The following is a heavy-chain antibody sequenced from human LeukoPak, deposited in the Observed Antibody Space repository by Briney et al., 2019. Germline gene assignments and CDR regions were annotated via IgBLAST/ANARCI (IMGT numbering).Heavy chain of an antibody. CDR1: GGTFSSYA. CDR2: IIPIFGTA. D-gene: IGHD4-11*01. J-gene: IGHJ2*01. V-gene: IGHV1-69*13. CDR3: ASLTTPKTGYFDL. Sequence: SVKVSCKASGGTFSSYAISWVRQAPEQGLEWMGGIIPIFGTANYAQKFQGRVTITADESTSTAYMELSSLRSEDTAVYYCASLTTPKTGYFDLWGRGTLVTVSS.